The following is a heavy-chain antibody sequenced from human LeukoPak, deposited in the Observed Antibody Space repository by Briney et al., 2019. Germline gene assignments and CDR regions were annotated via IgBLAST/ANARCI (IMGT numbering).Heavy chain of an antibody. CDR2: ISYDGSNK. J-gene: IGHJ4*02. CDR1: GFTFSSYG. Sequence: VGSLRLSCAASGFTFSSYGMHWVRQAPGKGLEWVAVISYDGSNKYYADSVKGRFTISRDNSKNTLYLQMNSLRAEDTAVYYCAKVPQWGQGTLVTVSS. V-gene: IGHV3-30*18. CDR3: AKVPQ.